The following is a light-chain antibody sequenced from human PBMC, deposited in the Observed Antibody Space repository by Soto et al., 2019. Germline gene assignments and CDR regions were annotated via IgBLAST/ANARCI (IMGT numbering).Light chain of an antibody. V-gene: IGKV3D-15*01. CDR2: GAF. J-gene: IGKJ5*01. Sequence: EIVLTQSPAILSLSPGEKATLSCRASQSVSGSLGWYQQKPGQAPRLLIYGAFNRATGIPARFSGSGSGTEFTLTVSSLQSEDFAVYYCQQYNNWPPITFGQGTRLEIK. CDR3: QQYNNWPPIT. CDR1: QSVSGS.